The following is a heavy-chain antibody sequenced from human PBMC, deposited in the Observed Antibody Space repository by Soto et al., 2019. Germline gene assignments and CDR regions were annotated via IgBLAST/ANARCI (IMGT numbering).Heavy chain of an antibody. Sequence: ASVKVSCKVTGYSLSEFSMHWVRQAPGKGLEWMGGINPDGGSTRYAQKFQGRVTMTRDTSTSTVYMELSSLRSEDTAVYYCAREVGANYFDYWGQGTLVTVSS. CDR3: AREVGANYFDY. CDR2: INPDGGST. V-gene: IGHV1-46*03. J-gene: IGHJ4*02. D-gene: IGHD1-26*01. CDR1: GYSLSEFS.